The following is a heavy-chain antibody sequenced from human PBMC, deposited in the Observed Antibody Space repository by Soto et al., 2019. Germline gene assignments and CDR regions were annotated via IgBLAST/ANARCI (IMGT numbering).Heavy chain of an antibody. V-gene: IGHV3-30*18. D-gene: IGHD3-22*01. CDR3: AKDYDDSSTIDY. Sequence: GGALRLSCAASGFTFSSYVMHWVRQAPGKGLEWVAVISYDGSNKYYADSVKGRFTISRDNSKNTLYLQMNSLRAEDTAVYYCAKDYDDSSTIDYWGQGTLVTVSS. J-gene: IGHJ4*02. CDR1: GFTFSSYV. CDR2: ISYDGSNK.